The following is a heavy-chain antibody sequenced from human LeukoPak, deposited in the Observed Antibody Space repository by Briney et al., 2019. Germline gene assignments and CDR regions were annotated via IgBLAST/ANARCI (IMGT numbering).Heavy chain of an antibody. CDR1: GGSFSGYY. CDR2: INHSGST. J-gene: IGHJ5*02. V-gene: IGHV4-34*01. D-gene: IGHD5-12*01. CDR3: ARIGGYDYDWFDP. Sequence: PSETLSLTCAVYGGSFSGYYWSWIRLPPGKGLEWIGEINHSGSTNYNPSLKSRVTISVDTSKDQFSLKLSSVTAADTAVYYCARIGGYDYDWFDPWGQGTLVTVSS.